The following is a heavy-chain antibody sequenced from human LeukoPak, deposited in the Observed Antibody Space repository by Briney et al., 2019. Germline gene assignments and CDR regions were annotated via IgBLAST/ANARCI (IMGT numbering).Heavy chain of an antibody. CDR1: GFSFSRSA. Sequence: GGSLRLSCAASGFSFSRSAMHWVRQAPGRGLEWVAVISYDRSIKYYADSVKGRFTISRDNSKNTLYLQMTSLRAEDTAVYYCARGNWGSFEEFDYWGQGTLVTVSS. V-gene: IGHV3-30*01. CDR2: ISYDRSIK. D-gene: IGHD7-27*01. J-gene: IGHJ4*02. CDR3: ARGNWGSFEEFDY.